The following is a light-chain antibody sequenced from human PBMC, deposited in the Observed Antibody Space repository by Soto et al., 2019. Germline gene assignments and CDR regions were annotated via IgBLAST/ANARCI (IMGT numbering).Light chain of an antibody. CDR1: QSVTNNY. Sequence: EIVITQSPVTLSLSPVERATLSCRASQSVTNNYLAWYQQKPGQAPRLLIDGASSRATGIPDRFSGSGSGTDFTLTISRLEPEDFAVFYCQQYGSSPTTFGQGTRLEIK. CDR2: GAS. V-gene: IGKV3-20*01. CDR3: QQYGSSPTT. J-gene: IGKJ5*01.